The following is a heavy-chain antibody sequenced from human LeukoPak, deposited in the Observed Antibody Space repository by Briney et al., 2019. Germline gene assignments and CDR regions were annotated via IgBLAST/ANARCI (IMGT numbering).Heavy chain of an antibody. CDR2: FDPEDGET. V-gene: IGHV1-24*01. J-gene: IGHJ3*02. CDR3: ARAYCGGDCFGAFDI. D-gene: IGHD2-21*02. CDR1: GYTLTELS. Sequence: ASVNVSCKVSGYTLTELSMHWVRQAPGKGLEWMGGFDPEDGETIYAQKFQGRVTMTEDTSTDTAYMELSSLRSEDTAVYYCARAYCGGDCFGAFDIWGQGTMVTVSS.